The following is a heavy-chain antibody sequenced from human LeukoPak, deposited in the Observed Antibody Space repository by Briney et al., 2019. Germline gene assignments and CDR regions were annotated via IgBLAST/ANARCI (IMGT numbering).Heavy chain of an antibody. J-gene: IGHJ4*02. V-gene: IGHV3-7*01. Sequence: GGSLRLSCEASGFTFSSHWMRWARQAPGQGLEWVADINKDGSEKKYVDSVKGRFSISRDNAKNSLYLQMNSLRADDTAVYYCVRDANWGSDYWGQGTLVTVSS. CDR2: INKDGSEK. CDR1: GFTFSSHW. CDR3: VRDANWGSDY. D-gene: IGHD7-27*01.